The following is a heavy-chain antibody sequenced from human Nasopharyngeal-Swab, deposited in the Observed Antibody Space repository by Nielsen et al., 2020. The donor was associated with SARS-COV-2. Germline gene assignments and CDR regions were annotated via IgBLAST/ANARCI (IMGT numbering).Heavy chain of an antibody. V-gene: IGHV3-33*01. CDR2: IWYDGSTK. D-gene: IGHD3/OR15-3a*01. J-gene: IGHJ4*02. Sequence: WIRQRPGKGLEWVAVIWYDGSTKYYTDSVKGRFTISRDNSKNTLYLQMNSPRAEDTAVYYCARDVNDYWTGYLYWGQGALVTVSS. CDR3: ARDVNDYWTGYLY.